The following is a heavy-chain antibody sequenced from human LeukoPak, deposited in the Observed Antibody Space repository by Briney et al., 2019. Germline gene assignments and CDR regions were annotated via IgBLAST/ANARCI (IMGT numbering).Heavy chain of an antibody. CDR3: AKDRPYISSWYGCSTP. Sequence: GGSLRLSCAAAGFTLSSYAMSWVRQGPGKGLEWVSAISVRGNTYHTDSVKGRFTISRDNSRNKLYLQMHSLRVEDTAVYYCAKDRPYISSWYGCSTPWGQGTLVTVSS. CDR2: ISVRGNT. D-gene: IGHD2-2*01. J-gene: IGHJ5*02. CDR1: GFTLSSYA. V-gene: IGHV3-23*01.